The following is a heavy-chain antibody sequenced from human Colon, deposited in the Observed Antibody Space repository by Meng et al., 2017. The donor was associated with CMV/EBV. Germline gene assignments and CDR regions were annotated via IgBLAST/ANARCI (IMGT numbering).Heavy chain of an antibody. CDR2: VYLHGTI. Sequence: LDTPGAPAITSRVSVCSISTGYFWHWVRLPPGKGLEWIGGVYLHGTIQNHPSIHRRSTISLNKTKDNSSLRLVFVPASDTAVYYCAGLQDYDGRGYFYFESWGQGTLVTVSS. CDR3: AGLQDYDGRGYFYFES. CDR1: VCSISTGYF. D-gene: IGHD3-22*01. J-gene: IGHJ4*02. V-gene: IGHV4-4*03.